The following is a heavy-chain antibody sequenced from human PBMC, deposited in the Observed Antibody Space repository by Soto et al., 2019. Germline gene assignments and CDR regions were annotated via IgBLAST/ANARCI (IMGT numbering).Heavy chain of an antibody. J-gene: IGHJ6*02. Sequence: QGQLVQSGPEVKKPGASVKVSCKTSGYTFSRYGISWVRQAPGQGLEWMGWISGYNGDTNYAQKVQGRVTMTIDTSTYTAYMEVRSLTSHDTAIYYCAKNGQPPYYYYGMDVWGQGTTVTVSS. CDR3: AKNGQPPYYYYGMDV. CDR1: GYTFSRYG. D-gene: IGHD2-8*01. V-gene: IGHV1-18*01. CDR2: ISGYNGDT.